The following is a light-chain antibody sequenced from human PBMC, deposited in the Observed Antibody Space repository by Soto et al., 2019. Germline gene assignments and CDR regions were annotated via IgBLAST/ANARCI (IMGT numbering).Light chain of an antibody. CDR2: TAS. Sequence: DIQMTQSPSTLSASVGDRVTITCRASQSISTWLAWYQQKPGKAPKLLIYTASNLERGVQSRFSGSGSCTEFTLTISSLQPDDFATYYCQQHNSYPRTFGQGTKVEMK. CDR3: QQHNSYPRT. J-gene: IGKJ1*01. V-gene: IGKV1-5*03. CDR1: QSISTW.